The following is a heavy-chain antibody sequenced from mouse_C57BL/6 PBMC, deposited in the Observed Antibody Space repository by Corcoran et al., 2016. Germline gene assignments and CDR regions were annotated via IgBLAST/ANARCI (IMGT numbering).Heavy chain of an antibody. D-gene: IGHD2-5*01. V-gene: IGHV9-3*01. Sequence: QIQLVQSGPELKKPGETVKISCKASGYTFTTYGMGWVKQAPGKGLKWMGWINTYSGVPTYADDFKGRFAFSLETSASTAYLQINNLKNEDTATYFCARSGSNYYFDYWGQGTTLTVSS. CDR2: INTYSGVP. J-gene: IGHJ2*01. CDR1: GYTFTTYG. CDR3: ARSGSNYYFDY.